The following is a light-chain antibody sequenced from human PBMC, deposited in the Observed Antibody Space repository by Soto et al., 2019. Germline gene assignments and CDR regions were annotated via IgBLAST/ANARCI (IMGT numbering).Light chain of an antibody. V-gene: IGKV4-1*01. CDR1: QSLLCSPNNKNY. Sequence: DIVLTQSPDSLAVSLGERATIDCKSSQSLLCSPNNKNYLAWYQQKPGQPPKLLIYWASTRESGVPDRFTGSGCGTDFTLTISSLQAEDVAVYYCQQYYDAPQTFGRGTKVEIK. CDR3: QQYYDAPQT. J-gene: IGKJ1*01. CDR2: WAS.